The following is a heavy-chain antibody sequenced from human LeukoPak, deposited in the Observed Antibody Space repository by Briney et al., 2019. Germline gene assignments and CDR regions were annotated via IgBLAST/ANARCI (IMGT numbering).Heavy chain of an antibody. D-gene: IGHD1-26*01. CDR3: ARLRWQLVGPYFDY. J-gene: IGHJ4*02. CDR2: IYSSGNT. V-gene: IGHV4-59*01. CDR1: GDSISTYY. Sequence: PSETLSLTCSFSGDSISTYYWSWIRQSPGKGLEWIGHIYSSGNTDYNSSLKSRVTISVDASKSQFSLRLSSVTATDTAVYYCARLRWQLVGPYFDYWGQGILVTVSS.